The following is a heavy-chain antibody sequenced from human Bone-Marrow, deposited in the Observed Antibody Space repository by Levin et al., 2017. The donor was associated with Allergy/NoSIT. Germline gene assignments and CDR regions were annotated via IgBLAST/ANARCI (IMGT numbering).Heavy chain of an antibody. V-gene: IGHV1-2*02. J-gene: IGHJ6*02. CDR1: GYTFTVYY. CDR2: INPNTGGT. CDR3: ARLFTTGWYSARGAMDL. Sequence: GESLKISCKTSGYTFTVYYMHWVRLAPGQGLEWMGWINPNTGGTNYAQKFQGRVTMTRDTSISTAYMELSSLRSDDTAVYYCARLFTTGWYSARGAMDLWGQGTTVTVSS. D-gene: IGHD6-19*01.